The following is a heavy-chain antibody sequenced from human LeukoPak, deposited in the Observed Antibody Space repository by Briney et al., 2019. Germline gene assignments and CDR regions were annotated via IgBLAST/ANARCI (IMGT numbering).Heavy chain of an antibody. V-gene: IGHV3-30*18. Sequence: GRSLRLSCAASGFTFSSYGMHWVRQAPGKGLEWVAVISYDGSNKYYADSVKGRFTISRDNSKNTLYLQMNSLRAEDTAVYYCAKGGYYDSSGYLDYWGQGTLVTVSS. J-gene: IGHJ4*02. D-gene: IGHD3-22*01. CDR3: AKGGYYDSSGYLDY. CDR1: GFTFSSYG. CDR2: ISYDGSNK.